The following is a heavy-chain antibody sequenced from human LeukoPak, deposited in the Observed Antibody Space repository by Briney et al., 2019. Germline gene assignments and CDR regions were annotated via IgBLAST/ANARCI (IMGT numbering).Heavy chain of an antibody. Sequence: GGSLRLSCAASGFTFTSYAMNWVRQAPGKGLEWVSAISDSGSNTYYADSVKGRCSISRDNSKNTLYLHMNSLRAEDTAVYYCAKDGDPTVTTDFDYWGQGTLVTVSS. CDR3: AKDGDPTVTTDFDY. CDR1: GFTFTSYA. CDR2: ISDSGSNT. J-gene: IGHJ4*02. V-gene: IGHV3-23*01. D-gene: IGHD4-17*01.